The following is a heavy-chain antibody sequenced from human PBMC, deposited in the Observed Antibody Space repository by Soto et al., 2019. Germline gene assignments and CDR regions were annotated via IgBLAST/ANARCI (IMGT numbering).Heavy chain of an antibody. D-gene: IGHD3-10*01. V-gene: IGHV3-30*18. CDR1: GFTFSSYG. CDR2: ISYDGSNK. CDR3: AKDRWSGSHTFDY. J-gene: IGHJ4*02. Sequence: QVQLVESGGGVVQPGRSLRLSCAASGFTFSSYGMHWVRQAPGKGLEWVAVISYDGSNKYYADSVKGRFTISRDNSKNKLYLQRNSLGAEDTAVYYCAKDRWSGSHTFDYWGQGTLVTVSS.